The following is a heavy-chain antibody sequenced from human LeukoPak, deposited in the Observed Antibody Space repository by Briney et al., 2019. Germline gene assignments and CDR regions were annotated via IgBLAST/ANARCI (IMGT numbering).Heavy chain of an antibody. Sequence: PSETLSLTCAVYGGSFSGYYWSWIRQPPGKGLEWIGEINHSGSTNYNPSLKSRVTISVDTSKNQFSLKLSSVTAADTAMYYCARSDYGSGNYYWSLDYWGQGTLVTVSS. J-gene: IGHJ4*02. CDR1: GGSFSGYY. CDR2: INHSGST. CDR3: ARSDYGSGNYYWSLDY. V-gene: IGHV4-34*01. D-gene: IGHD3-10*01.